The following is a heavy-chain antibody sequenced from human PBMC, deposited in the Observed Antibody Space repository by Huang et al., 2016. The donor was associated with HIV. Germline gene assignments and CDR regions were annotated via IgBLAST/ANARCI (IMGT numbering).Heavy chain of an antibody. V-gene: IGHV1-18*04. CDR2: ISCDKGST. D-gene: IGHD3-16*01. CDR1: GYKFHIYE. Sequence: QIHLVQSGPEVKQPGASVKVSCKASGYKFHIYEITWVRQTPGQGLDWVGWISCDKGSTRFAQKFQDRLIMTTDVSTSTAYLELRSLRLDDTAVYYCARTKGEFDFWGQGALVTVSS. J-gene: IGHJ4*02. CDR3: ARTKGEFDF.